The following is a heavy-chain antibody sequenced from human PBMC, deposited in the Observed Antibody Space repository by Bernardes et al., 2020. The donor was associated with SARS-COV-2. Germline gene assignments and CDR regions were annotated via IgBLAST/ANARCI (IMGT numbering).Heavy chain of an antibody. Sequence: VGSLILSCAASGFTFSNAWMSWVRQAPGQGLEWVGRIKSKTDGGTTDYAAPVKGRFTISRDDSKNTLYLQMNSLKTEDTAVYYCTSRGGWNDVPWSAFDIWGQGTMVTVSS. D-gene: IGHD1-1*01. J-gene: IGHJ3*02. CDR1: GFTFSNAW. CDR3: TSRGGWNDVPWSAFDI. CDR2: IKSKTDGGTT. V-gene: IGHV3-15*01.